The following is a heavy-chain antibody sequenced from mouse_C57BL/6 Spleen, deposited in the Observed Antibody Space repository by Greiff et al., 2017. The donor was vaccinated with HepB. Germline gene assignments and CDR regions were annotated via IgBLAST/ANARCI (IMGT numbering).Heavy chain of an antibody. D-gene: IGHD1-1*01. CDR1: GFTFSDYY. CDR2: INYDGSST. V-gene: IGHV5-16*01. CDR3: ARVYYYGSSYFDY. Sequence: EVKLMESEGGLVQPGSSMKLSCTASGFTFSDYYMAWVRQVPEKGLEWVANINYDGSSTYYLDSLKSRFIISRDNAKNILYLQMSSLKSEDTATYDCARVYYYGSSYFDYWGQGTTLTVSS. J-gene: IGHJ2*01.